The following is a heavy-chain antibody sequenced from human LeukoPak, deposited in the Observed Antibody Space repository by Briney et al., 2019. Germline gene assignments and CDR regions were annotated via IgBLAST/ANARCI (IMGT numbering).Heavy chain of an antibody. V-gene: IGHV3-13*01. CDR2: IGPTGDT. CDR3: ARAVPMARGVNYYDY. CDR1: GFTFSSSD. D-gene: IGHD3-10*01. J-gene: IGHJ4*02. Sequence: GGSLRLSCAASGFTFSSSDMHWVRQAPGKGLEWVSAIGPTGDTYYPGSVKGRFTISRENARNSLYLQMNSLRAGDTAVYYCARAVPMARGVNYYDYWGQGTLVTVSS.